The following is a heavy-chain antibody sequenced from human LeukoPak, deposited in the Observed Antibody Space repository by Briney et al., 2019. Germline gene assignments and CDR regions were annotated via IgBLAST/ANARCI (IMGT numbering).Heavy chain of an antibody. CDR3: ARDLKYYYGSGSFSNAFDI. V-gene: IGHV4-4*07. Sequence: PSETLSLTSTVSGGSISSYYWSWIRQPAGKGLEWIGRIYTSGSTNYNPSLKSRVTMSVDTSKNQFSLKLSSVTAADTAVYYCARDLKYYYGSGSFSNAFDIWGQGTMVTVSS. CDR1: GGSISSYY. J-gene: IGHJ3*02. CDR2: IYTSGST. D-gene: IGHD3-10*01.